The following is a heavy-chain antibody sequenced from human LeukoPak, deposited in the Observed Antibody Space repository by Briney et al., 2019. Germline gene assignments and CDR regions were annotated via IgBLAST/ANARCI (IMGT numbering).Heavy chain of an antibody. J-gene: IGHJ6*03. V-gene: IGHV4-38-2*02. D-gene: IGHD3-16*01. CDR3: ARVKDPGGYYYYYYMDV. CDR1: GYSISSDYY. Sequence: PSETLSLTCTVSGYSISSDYYWGWIRQPPGKGLEWIGSIYHSGSTYYNPSLKSRVTISVDTSKNQFSQKLSSVTAADTAMYYCARVKDPGGYYYYYYMDVWGKGTTVTVSS. CDR2: IYHSGST.